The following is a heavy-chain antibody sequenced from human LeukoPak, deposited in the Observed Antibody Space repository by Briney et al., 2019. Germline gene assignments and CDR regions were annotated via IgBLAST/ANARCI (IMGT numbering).Heavy chain of an antibody. Sequence: GGSLRLSCVASGFTFNAYPMTWVRQAPGKGLEGVSGISDRGAATYYADSVKGRFTISRDDSKNTLYLQMNSLRADDTALYYCAKIRAEGVWYFDLWGRGTLVTVSS. CDR3: AKIRAEGVWYFDL. CDR1: GFTFNAYP. J-gene: IGHJ2*01. V-gene: IGHV3-23*01. CDR2: ISDRGAAT. D-gene: IGHD3-16*01.